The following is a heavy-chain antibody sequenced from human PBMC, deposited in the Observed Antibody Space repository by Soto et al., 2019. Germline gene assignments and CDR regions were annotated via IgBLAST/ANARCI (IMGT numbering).Heavy chain of an antibody. J-gene: IGHJ4*02. CDR1: GYMFSTYG. CDR2: ISAYNGHT. V-gene: IGHV1-18*01. Sequence: GASVKVSCKASGYMFSTYGVSCVRQAPGQGLEWLGWISAYNGHTNYAQKFQGRVTITRDTSASTAYMELSSLRSEDTAVYYCARDRDNFDYWGQGTLVTVSS. CDR3: ARDRDNFDY.